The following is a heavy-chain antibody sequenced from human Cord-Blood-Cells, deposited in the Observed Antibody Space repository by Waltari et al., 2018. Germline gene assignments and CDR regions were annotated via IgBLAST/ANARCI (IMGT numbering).Heavy chain of an antibody. D-gene: IGHD4-17*01. Sequence: EVQLVESGGGLVQPGGSLRLSCAASGFTFSSYWMSWVRQAPGKGLEWVANIKQDGREKYYVDSVKGRFTISRDNAKNSLYLQMNSLRAEDTAVYYCARGPTAGVFDYWGQGTLVTVSS. CDR2: IKQDGREK. CDR1: GFTFSSYW. CDR3: ARGPTAGVFDY. V-gene: IGHV3-7*04. J-gene: IGHJ4*02.